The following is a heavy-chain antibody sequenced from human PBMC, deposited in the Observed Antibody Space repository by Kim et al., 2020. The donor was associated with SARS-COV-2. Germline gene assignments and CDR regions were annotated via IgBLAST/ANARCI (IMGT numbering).Heavy chain of an antibody. J-gene: IGHJ6*02. Sequence: GGSLRLSCAASGFTFSSYSMNWVRQAPGKGLEWVSSISSSSSYIYYADSVKGRFTISRDNAKNSLYLQMNSLRAEDTAVYYCARGGGSGTDYYYYGMDVWGQGTTVTVSS. D-gene: IGHD3-10*01. CDR1: GFTFSSYS. CDR2: ISSSSSYI. CDR3: ARGGGSGTDYYYYGMDV. V-gene: IGHV3-21*01.